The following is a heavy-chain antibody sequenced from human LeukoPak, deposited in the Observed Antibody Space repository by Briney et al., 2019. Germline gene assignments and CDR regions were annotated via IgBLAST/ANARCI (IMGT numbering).Heavy chain of an antibody. D-gene: IGHD3-9*01. CDR1: GGTFSSYG. J-gene: IGHJ5*02. V-gene: IGHV1-69*01. Sequence: ASVKVSCKASGGTFSSYGISWVRQAPGQGLEGMGGIIPIFGTANYAQKFQGRVSITADESTSTAYMELSSLRSEDTAVYYCARDGRYSTTGDWFDPWGQGTLVTVSS. CDR2: IIPIFGTA. CDR3: ARDGRYSTTGDWFDP.